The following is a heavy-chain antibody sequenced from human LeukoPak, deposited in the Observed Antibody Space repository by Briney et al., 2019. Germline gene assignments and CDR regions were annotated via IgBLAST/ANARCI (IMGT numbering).Heavy chain of an antibody. J-gene: IGHJ4*02. Sequence: GASVKGSCKASGYTFTSSGISWVRQAPGQGREWMGWISAYNGNTNYAQKFQGRVTLTTDTSTSTAYMDLRSLRSDDAAVYYCARDADYVPDYWGQGTLVTVSS. CDR3: ARDADYVPDY. CDR2: ISAYNGNT. D-gene: IGHD3-16*01. CDR1: GYTFTSSG. V-gene: IGHV1-18*01.